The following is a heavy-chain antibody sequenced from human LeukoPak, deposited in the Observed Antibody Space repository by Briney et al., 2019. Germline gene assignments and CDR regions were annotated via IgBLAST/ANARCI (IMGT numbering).Heavy chain of an antibody. D-gene: IGHD3-22*01. CDR1: GFTFSSYA. J-gene: IGHJ4*02. Sequence: PGGSLRLSCAASGFTFSSYAMSWVRQAPGKGLEWVSAISGSGGSTYYADSVKGRFTISRDNSKNTLYLQMNSLRAEDTGVYYCAKGNYYDSSGRGAFDYWGQGTLVTVSS. CDR2: ISGSGGST. CDR3: AKGNYYDSSGRGAFDY. V-gene: IGHV3-23*01.